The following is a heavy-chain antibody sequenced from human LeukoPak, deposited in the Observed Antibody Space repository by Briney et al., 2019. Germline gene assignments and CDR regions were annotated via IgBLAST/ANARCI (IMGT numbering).Heavy chain of an antibody. D-gene: IGHD6-19*01. CDR1: GFSFSSNW. CDR2: INSGGTGT. CDR3: ATSLGPLAES. J-gene: IGHJ5*02. V-gene: IGHV3-74*01. Sequence: GGSLRLSCAASGFSFSSNWMHWVRQTPGKGLVWVSRINSGGTGTTYADSVEGRFTISRDSAKNTLFLQMNSLRGEDTAVYYCATSLGPLAESWGQGTLVTVSS.